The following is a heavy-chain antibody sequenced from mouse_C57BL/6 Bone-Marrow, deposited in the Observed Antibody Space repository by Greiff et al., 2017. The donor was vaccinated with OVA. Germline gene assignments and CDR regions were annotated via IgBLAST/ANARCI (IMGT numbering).Heavy chain of an antibody. CDR2: INPGSGGT. V-gene: IGHV1-54*01. CDR1: GYAFTNYL. Sequence: QVQLQQSGAELVRPGTSVKVSCKASGYAFTNYLIEWVKQRPGQGLEWIGVINPGSGGTNSNEKFKGKATLTADKSSSTAYMQLSSLTSEDSAVYFWARDYYGRSGYYAMDYRGQGTSVTVSS. J-gene: IGHJ4*01. D-gene: IGHD1-1*01. CDR3: ARDYYGRSGYYAMDY.